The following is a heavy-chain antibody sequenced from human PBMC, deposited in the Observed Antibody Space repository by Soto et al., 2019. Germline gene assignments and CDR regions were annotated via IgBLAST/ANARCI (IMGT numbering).Heavy chain of an antibody. V-gene: IGHV3-23*01. CDR1: GFTVTSNG. Sequence: EVKLLESGGGLVQPGGSLRLSCGVSGFTVTSNGVSWVRQAPGKGLEWVSAISPNGQGIWYADSVKGRFTISRDISRNTVFLQMDSLRAEDTAVYYCARDPSDLWEPDQYFQHWGQGTLVTVSS. J-gene: IGHJ1*01. D-gene: IGHD1-26*01. CDR2: ISPNGQGI. CDR3: ARDPSDLWEPDQYFQH.